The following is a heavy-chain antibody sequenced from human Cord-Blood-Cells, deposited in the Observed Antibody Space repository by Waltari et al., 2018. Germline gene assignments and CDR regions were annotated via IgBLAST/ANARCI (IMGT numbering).Heavy chain of an antibody. J-gene: IGHJ6*03. V-gene: IGHV4-34*01. D-gene: IGHD6-6*01. CDR1: GGSFSGYY. CDR2: MNHSGST. CDR3: ARGGKTAARPYYYYYYMDV. Sequence: QVQLQQWGAGLLKPSETLSLTCAVYGGSFSGYYWSWIRQPPGKGLEWIGEMNHSGSTNHNPSRKSRVTKSVDTSKNQFSLKLSSVAAADTAVYYCARGGKTAARPYYYYYYMDVWGKGTTVTVSS.